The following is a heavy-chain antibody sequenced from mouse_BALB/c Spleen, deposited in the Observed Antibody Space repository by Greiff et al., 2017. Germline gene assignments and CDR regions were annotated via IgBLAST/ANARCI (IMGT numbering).Heavy chain of an antibody. CDR1: GYAFTNYL. CDR2: INPGSGGT. J-gene: IGHJ2*01. V-gene: IGHV1-54*01. CDR3: ARSGLGHFDD. D-gene: IGHD2-2*01. Sequence: VKLQESGAELVRPGTSVKVSCKASGYAFTNYLIEWVKQRPGQGLEWIGVINPGSGGTNYNEKFKGKATLTADKSSSTAYMQLSSLTSDDSAVYFCARSGLGHFDDWGQGTTLTVSS.